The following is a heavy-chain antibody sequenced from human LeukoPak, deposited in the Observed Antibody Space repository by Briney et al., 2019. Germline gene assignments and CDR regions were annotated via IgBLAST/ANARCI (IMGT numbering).Heavy chain of an antibody. CDR2: ISGSGGST. V-gene: IGHV3-23*01. Sequence: GGSLRLSCAASGFTFSSYAMSWVRQAPGKGLEWVSSISGSGGSTYYADSVKGRFTVSRDNSKNTLYLQMNSLRAEDTAVYYCAKSPNDYVWGSYRPYYFDYWGREPWSPSPQ. CDR1: GFTFSSYA. CDR3: AKSPNDYVWGSYRPYYFDY. J-gene: IGHJ4*02. D-gene: IGHD3-16*02.